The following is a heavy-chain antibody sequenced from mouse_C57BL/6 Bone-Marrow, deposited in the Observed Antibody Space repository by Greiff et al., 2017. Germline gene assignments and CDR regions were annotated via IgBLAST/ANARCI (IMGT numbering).Heavy chain of an antibody. V-gene: IGHV1-76*01. CDR2: IYPGSGNT. Sequence: VHLVESGAELVRPGASVKLSCKASGYTFTDYYINWVKQRPGQGLEWIARIYPGSGNTYYNEKFKGKATLTAEKSSSTAYMQLSSLTSEDSAVYFCARWDGYCFDYWGQGTTLTVSS. CDR1: GYTFTDYY. CDR3: ARWDGYCFDY. D-gene: IGHD2-3*01. J-gene: IGHJ2*01.